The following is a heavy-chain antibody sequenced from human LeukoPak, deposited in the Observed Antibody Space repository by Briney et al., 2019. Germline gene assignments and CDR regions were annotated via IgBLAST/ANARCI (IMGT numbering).Heavy chain of an antibody. J-gene: IGHJ4*02. CDR3: ASHGYSGYGVDY. V-gene: IGHV4-39*07. Sequence: PSETLSLTCTVSGGSISSSSYYWGWIRQPPGKGLEWIGTIYYRGSTYYNPSLKSRVTISIDTSKNQFSLDLSSVTAADTAVYYCASHGYSGYGVDYWGQGTLVTVSS. CDR2: IYYRGST. D-gene: IGHD5-12*01. CDR1: GGSISSSSYY.